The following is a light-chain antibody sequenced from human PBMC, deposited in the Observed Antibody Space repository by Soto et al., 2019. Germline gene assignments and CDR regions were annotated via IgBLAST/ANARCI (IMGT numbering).Light chain of an antibody. V-gene: IGKV3-15*01. J-gene: IGKJ2*01. CDR2: GAS. Sequence: EIVMTQSPANLSVSPGERATLSCRASQSVSSNLAWYQQKPGQGPRLLIYGASTRATGIPARFSGSRSATEFTLTISSLKSEDFEVYYCQQYNKWPPYTFGQGTKVEIK. CDR3: QQYNKWPPYT. CDR1: QSVSSN.